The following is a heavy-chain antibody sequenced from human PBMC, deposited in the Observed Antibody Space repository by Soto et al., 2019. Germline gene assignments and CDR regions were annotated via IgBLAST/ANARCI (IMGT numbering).Heavy chain of an antibody. J-gene: IGHJ4*02. Sequence: PGGSLRLSCAASGFTFSSYAMSWVRQAPGKGLEWVSAISGSGGSTYYADSVKGRFTISRDNSKNTLYLQMNSLRAEDTAVYYCAKDQEIIMVRGVVPHSPCYFDYWGQGTLVTVSS. V-gene: IGHV3-23*01. D-gene: IGHD3-10*01. CDR1: GFTFSSYA. CDR2: ISGSGGST. CDR3: AKDQEIIMVRGVVPHSPCYFDY.